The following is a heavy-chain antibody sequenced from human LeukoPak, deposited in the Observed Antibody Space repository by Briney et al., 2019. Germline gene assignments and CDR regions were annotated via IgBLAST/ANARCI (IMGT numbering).Heavy chain of an antibody. CDR1: GFTFSSYE. V-gene: IGHV3-48*03. J-gene: IGHJ3*02. Sequence: PGGSLRLSCAASGFTFSSYEMNWVRQAPGKGLEWVSYISSSGSTIYYADSVKGRFTISRDNAKNSLYLQVNSRRAEDTAVYYCAREFGLRYFDWFLWGAFVIWGHGTMVTVSS. CDR2: ISSSGSTI. CDR3: AREFGLRYFDWFLWGAFVI. D-gene: IGHD3-9*01.